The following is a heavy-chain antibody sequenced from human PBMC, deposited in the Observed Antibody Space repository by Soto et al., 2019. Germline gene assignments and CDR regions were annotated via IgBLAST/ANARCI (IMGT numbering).Heavy chain of an antibody. CDR3: VRGGGAFDV. CDR2: TYYRSKWNN. D-gene: IGHD3-16*01. J-gene: IGHJ3*01. V-gene: IGHV6-1*01. Sequence: QVQLQQSGPGLVKPSQTLSLTCDISGDSVSSNSAAWNWIRQSPSRGLEWLGRTYYRSKWNNDYAVSVKGRITISPDTSKNQFSLQLNSVTPEDTAVYYCVRGGGAFDVWGRRTLVTVSS. CDR1: GDSVSSNSAA.